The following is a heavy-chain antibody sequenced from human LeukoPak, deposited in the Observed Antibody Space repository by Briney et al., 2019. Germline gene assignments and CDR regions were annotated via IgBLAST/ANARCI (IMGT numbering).Heavy chain of an antibody. J-gene: IGHJ5*01. D-gene: IGHD1-26*01. Sequence: ASVKVSCKASGYTFTNYYIHWVRQAPGQGLEWMGLINPSGGTTSYAQNFQGRVTMTRDTSTSTVYMELSSLRSEDTAMYYCARGSSETYINWFQSLGQGTLVTVSS. CDR3: ARGSSETYINWFQS. V-gene: IGHV1-46*01. CDR2: INPSGGTT. CDR1: GYTFTNYY.